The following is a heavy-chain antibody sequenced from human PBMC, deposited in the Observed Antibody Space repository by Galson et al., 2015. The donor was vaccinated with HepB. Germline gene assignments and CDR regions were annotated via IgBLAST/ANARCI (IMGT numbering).Heavy chain of an antibody. Sequence: SLRLSCAASGFTFSRHGMHWVRQAPGKGLEWLAGIWSDGSNHYYADTVKGRFTIPRDNTKNTLFLQLNGVRFEDTAIYYCAREDPRVAVAVLDQWGQGTLVAVSS. CDR1: GFTFSRHG. D-gene: IGHD6-19*01. CDR3: AREDPRVAVAVLDQ. J-gene: IGHJ4*02. V-gene: IGHV3-33*01. CDR2: IWSDGSNH.